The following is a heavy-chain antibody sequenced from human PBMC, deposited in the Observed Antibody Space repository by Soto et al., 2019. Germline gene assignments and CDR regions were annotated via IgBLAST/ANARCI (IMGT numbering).Heavy chain of an antibody. CDR1: GGTFSSYA. V-gene: IGHV1-69*01. CDR3: ARASWELLRWGDNCFDP. Sequence: QVQLVQSGAEVKKPGSSVKVSCKASGGTFSSYAISWVRQAPGQGLEWMGGILPIFGTANYAQKFQCRVTITADEFTSTAYMELSSLRSEDTAVYYCARASWELLRWGDNCFDPWGQGTLVTVSS. CDR2: ILPIFGTA. J-gene: IGHJ5*02. D-gene: IGHD1-26*01.